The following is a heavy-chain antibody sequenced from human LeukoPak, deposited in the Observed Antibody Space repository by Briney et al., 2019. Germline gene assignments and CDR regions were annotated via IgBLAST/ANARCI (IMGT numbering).Heavy chain of an antibody. CDR2: IKQDGSEK. J-gene: IGHJ4*02. D-gene: IGHD1-1*01. CDR1: GFTFSSYW. Sequence: GGSLRLSCAASGFTFSSYWMSWVRQAPGKGLEWVANIKQDGSEKYYVDSVKGRFTISRDNAKNSLYLQMNSLKTEDTAMYYCATALYDWNDVNYWGQGTLVTVSS. CDR3: ATALYDWNDVNY. V-gene: IGHV3-7*03.